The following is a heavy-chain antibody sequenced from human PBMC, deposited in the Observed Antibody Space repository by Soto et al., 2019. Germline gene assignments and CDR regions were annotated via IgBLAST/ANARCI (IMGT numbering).Heavy chain of an antibody. Sequence: SQTLSLTCAISGDSVSNKTVAWNWIRLSPSRRLVWLGRTYYKSKWYNDYAVSVRRRITINPDTSKNQFSLQLTSVTREDSAVYYCAKGAAVSFAGANKHVWGHGNTVNVSS. CDR2: TYYKSKWYN. CDR3: AKGAAVSFAGANKHV. V-gene: IGHV6-1*01. D-gene: IGHD3-10*01. CDR1: GDSVSNKTVA. J-gene: IGHJ6*02.